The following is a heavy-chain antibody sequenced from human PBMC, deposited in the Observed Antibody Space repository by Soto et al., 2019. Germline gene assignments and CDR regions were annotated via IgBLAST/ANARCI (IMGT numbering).Heavy chain of an antibody. CDR1: GGTFSSYA. V-gene: IGHV1-69*01. Sequence: QVQLVQSGAEVKKPGSSVKVSCKASGGTFSSYAISWVRQAPGQGLEWMGVIIPIFGTANYAQKFQGRVTITADESAGTAYIELSSLRSEDTDVYYCARMGLGMAAGPENDYYYGMDFWGQGTTVTVSS. CDR2: IIPIFGTA. CDR3: ARMGLGMAAGPENDYYYGMDF. D-gene: IGHD6-6*01. J-gene: IGHJ6*02.